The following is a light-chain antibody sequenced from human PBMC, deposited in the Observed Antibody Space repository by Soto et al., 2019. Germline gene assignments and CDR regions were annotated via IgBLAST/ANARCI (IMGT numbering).Light chain of an antibody. CDR1: TSDVGGYNY. V-gene: IGLV2-14*01. CDR2: KVS. J-gene: IGLJ1*01. CDR3: SSYTSRNTEV. Sequence: QSVLTQPASVSGSPGQSITIPCTGTTSDVGGYNYVSWYQQHPGKAPKLLIYKVSNRPSGVSNRFSGSKSGDTASLTISGLQAEDEGDYYCSSYTSRNTEVFGTGTKLTVL.